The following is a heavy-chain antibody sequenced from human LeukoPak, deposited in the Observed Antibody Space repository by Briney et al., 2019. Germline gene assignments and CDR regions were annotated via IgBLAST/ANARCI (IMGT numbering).Heavy chain of an antibody. Sequence: GGSLRLSCAASGFTFSDYYMSWIRQAPGKGLEWVSYISSSGSTIYYADSVKGRFTISRDNAKNSLYLQMNSLRAEDTAVYYCAIFPYYDILTGYYIVGMDVWGKGTTVTVSS. CDR3: AIFPYYDILTGYYIVGMDV. J-gene: IGHJ6*04. D-gene: IGHD3-9*01. V-gene: IGHV3-11*01. CDR2: ISSSGSTI. CDR1: GFTFSDYY.